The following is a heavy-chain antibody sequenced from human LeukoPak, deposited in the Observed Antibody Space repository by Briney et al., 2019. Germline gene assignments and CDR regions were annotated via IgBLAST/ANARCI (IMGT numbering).Heavy chain of an antibody. CDR3: AKIYPKRSFNYYDSSGNDPNYFDY. Sequence: PGGSLRLSCAASGFTFSNYAMSWVRQAPGKGLEWVSAISGSGGSTYYAGSVKGRFTISRDNSKNTLYLQMNSLRAEDTAVYYCAKIYPKRSFNYYDSSGNDPNYFDYWGQGTLVTVSS. J-gene: IGHJ4*02. CDR1: GFTFSNYA. CDR2: ISGSGGST. D-gene: IGHD3-22*01. V-gene: IGHV3-23*01.